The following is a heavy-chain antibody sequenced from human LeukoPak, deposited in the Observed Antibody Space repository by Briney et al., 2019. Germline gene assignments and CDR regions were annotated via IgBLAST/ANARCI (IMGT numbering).Heavy chain of an antibody. CDR3: AKQQLAFDY. Sequence: GGSLRLSCAGSGFTFSNYNMNWVRQAPGKGLEWVANIKQDGSEKYYVDSVKGRFTISRDNAKNSLYLQMNSLRAEDTAVYYCAKQQLAFDYWGQGTLVTVSS. CDR1: GFTFSNYN. J-gene: IGHJ4*02. CDR2: IKQDGSEK. D-gene: IGHD6-13*01. V-gene: IGHV3-7*01.